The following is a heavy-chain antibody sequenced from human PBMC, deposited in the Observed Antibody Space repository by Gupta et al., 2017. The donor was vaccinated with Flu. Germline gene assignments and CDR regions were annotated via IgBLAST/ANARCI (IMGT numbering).Heavy chain of an antibody. CDR2: ISSRSTSI. CDR3: ARDEDCSVTKCHPEDAFDI. Sequence: VQLVESGGGLVRPGESLRLSCAVSGFTFMHYSMNWVRQAPGKGLEWVSSISSRSTSIYYADSVKGRFTISRDNTNNLVFLQMNSLRAEDTAVYYCARDEDCSVTKCHPEDAFDIWGQGTMVTVSS. J-gene: IGHJ3*02. V-gene: IGHV3-21*02. CDR1: GFTFMHYS. D-gene: IGHD2-8*02.